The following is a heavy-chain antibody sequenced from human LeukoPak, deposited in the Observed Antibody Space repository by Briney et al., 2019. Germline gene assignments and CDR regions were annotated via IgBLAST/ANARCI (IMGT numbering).Heavy chain of an antibody. CDR3: ANLRGSGSSYFDS. CDR1: GFTFSSYV. Sequence: GGSLRLSCAASGFTFSSYVVSWVRQAPGKGLEWVSTISASGIGTHYADSVKGRFTVSRDNSMNTLYLQMNSLRAEDTAVYYCANLRGSGSSYFDSWGQGTLVTVSS. CDR2: ISASGIGT. V-gene: IGHV3-23*01. D-gene: IGHD3-10*01. J-gene: IGHJ4*02.